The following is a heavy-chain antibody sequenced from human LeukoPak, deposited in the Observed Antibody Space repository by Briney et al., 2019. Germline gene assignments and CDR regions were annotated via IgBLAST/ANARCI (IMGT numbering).Heavy chain of an antibody. D-gene: IGHD1-26*01. J-gene: IGHJ6*02. CDR2: ISAYNGNT. CDR3: ASVGSGSYYLAHYGMDV. V-gene: IGHV1-18*01. CDR1: GYTFTSYG. Sequence: ASVKVSCKASGYTFTSYGISWVRQAPGQGLEWMGWISAYNGNTNYAQKLQGRVTMTTDTSTSTAYMELRSLRSDDTAVYYCASVGSGSYYLAHYGMDVWGQGTTVTVSS.